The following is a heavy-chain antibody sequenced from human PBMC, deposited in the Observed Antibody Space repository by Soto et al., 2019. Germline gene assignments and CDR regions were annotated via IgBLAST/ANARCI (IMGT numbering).Heavy chain of an antibody. Sequence: QVQLQESGPGLVKPSETLSLTCTVSGGTISSWYWSWIRQPPGKGLEWIGYIYYSGSTNCNPSLESRVIISVDTSKNQFSLKLSSVTAADTAVYYCARRYGSAIDYWGQGTLVTVSS. CDR2: IYYSGST. V-gene: IGHV4-59*08. J-gene: IGHJ4*02. CDR1: GGTISSWY. CDR3: ARRYGSAIDY. D-gene: IGHD1-26*01.